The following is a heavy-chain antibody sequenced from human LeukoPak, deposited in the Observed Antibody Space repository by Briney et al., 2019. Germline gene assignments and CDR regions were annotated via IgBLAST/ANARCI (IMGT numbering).Heavy chain of an antibody. J-gene: IGHJ4*02. Sequence: SVKVSCKASGGTFSSYAISWVRQAPGQGLEWMGGIIPILGTANYAQKFQGRVTITADESTSTAYMELSSLRSEDTAVYYCASRDGSGTYRDYWGQGTLVTVSS. CDR1: GGTFSSYA. CDR3: ASRDGSGTYRDY. CDR2: IIPILGTA. D-gene: IGHD3-10*01. V-gene: IGHV1-69*01.